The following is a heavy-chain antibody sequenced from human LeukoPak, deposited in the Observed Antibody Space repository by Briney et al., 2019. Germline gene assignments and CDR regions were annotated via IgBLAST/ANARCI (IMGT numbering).Heavy chain of an antibody. D-gene: IGHD6-13*01. CDR1: GITFSTYA. J-gene: IGHJ5*02. V-gene: IGHV3-64*01. CDR3: AKEARQQLVESRSPKYNWFDP. Sequence: GGSLRLSCAASGITFSTYALHWVRQAPGKGLEYVSPISSNGGSTYYANSVKGRFTISRDNSKNKLYLQMGSLRPEDMAVYYCAKEARQQLVESRSPKYNWFDPWGQGTLVTVSS. CDR2: ISSNGGST.